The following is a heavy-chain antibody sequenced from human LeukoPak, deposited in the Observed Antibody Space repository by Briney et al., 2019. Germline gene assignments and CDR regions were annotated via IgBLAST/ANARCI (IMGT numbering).Heavy chain of an antibody. Sequence: SETLSLTCTVSGGSMSPHHWGWIRQPPGKGLEWTGYSYYSGSTNYNPSVNSRVTISVDTSKNQFSLRLSSVTAADTAIYYCARAVSGRFDYWGQGTLGTVSA. CDR1: GGSMSPHH. D-gene: IGHD6-19*01. CDR2: SYYSGST. J-gene: IGHJ4*02. V-gene: IGHV4-59*08. CDR3: ARAVSGRFDY.